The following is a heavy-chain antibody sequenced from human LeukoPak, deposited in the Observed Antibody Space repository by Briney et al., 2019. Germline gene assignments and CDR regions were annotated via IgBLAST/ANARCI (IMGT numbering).Heavy chain of an antibody. V-gene: IGHV3-11*04. CDR3: ARQTLKRYFDWLLPNY. J-gene: IGHJ4*02. D-gene: IGHD3-9*01. CDR2: ISSSGSTI. CDR1: GFTFSDYY. Sequence: GGSLRLSCAASGFTFSDYYMSWIRQAPGKGLEWVSYISSSGSTIYYADSVKGRFTISRDNAKNSLYLQMNSLRAEDTAVYYCARQTLKRYFDWLLPNYWGQGTLVTVSS.